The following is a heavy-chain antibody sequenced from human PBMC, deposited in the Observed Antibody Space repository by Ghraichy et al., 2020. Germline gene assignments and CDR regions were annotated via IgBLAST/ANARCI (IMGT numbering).Heavy chain of an antibody. D-gene: IGHD3-22*01. CDR3: ARTDSSGYYATGVYYFDY. V-gene: IGHV3-21*06. CDR1: GLTFSSYS. CDR2: ISSSSSYI. Sequence: LSLTCAASGLTFSSYSMNWVRQAPGKGLEWVSSISSSSSYIYYADSVKGRFTISRDNAKNSLYLQMNSLRAEDTAVYYCARTDSSGYYATGVYYFDYWGQGTLVTVSS. J-gene: IGHJ4*02.